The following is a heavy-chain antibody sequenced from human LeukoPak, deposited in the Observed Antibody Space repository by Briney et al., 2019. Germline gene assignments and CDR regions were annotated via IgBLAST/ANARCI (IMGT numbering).Heavy chain of an antibody. Sequence: GGSLRLSCAASGFTFSSYGMHWVRQAPGKGLEWVSLISWDDVTTYYADSVKGRFTISRDNSKNSLYLQMNSLRTEDTALYYCAKGVPYWYFDLWGRGTLVTVSS. V-gene: IGHV3-43*01. CDR2: ISWDDVTT. CDR1: GFTFSSYG. CDR3: AKGVPYWYFDL. J-gene: IGHJ2*01.